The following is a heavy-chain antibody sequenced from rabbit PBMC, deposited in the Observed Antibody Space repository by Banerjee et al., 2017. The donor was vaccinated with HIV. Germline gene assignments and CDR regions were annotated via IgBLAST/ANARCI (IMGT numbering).Heavy chain of an antibody. Sequence: QSLEESGGGMVKPEGYLTLTCTASGFSFSSNYYMCWVRQAPGEGLEWIACVDAGSGGVTYYASLAKGRFTISKTSSTTVTLQMTSLTASDTATYFCARWSNGYGTDDLWGPVTLVTVS. J-gene: IGHJ4*01. V-gene: IGHV1S40*01. CDR2: VDAGSGGVT. CDR1: GFSFSSNYY. CDR3: ARWSNGYGTDDL. D-gene: IGHD6-1*01.